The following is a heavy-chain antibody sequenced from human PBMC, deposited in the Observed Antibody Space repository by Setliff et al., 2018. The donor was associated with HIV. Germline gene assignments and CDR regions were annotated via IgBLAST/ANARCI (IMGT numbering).Heavy chain of an antibody. Sequence: LSLTCAASGFTFSYYAMSWVRQAPGKGLEWVASMTSSSSYINYADSVKGRFTISRDNAKSSLYLQMNSLRAEDTAVYYCARDPDGCSGGSCPRYYYYGMDVWGQGTTVTVSS. V-gene: IGHV3-21*01. CDR3: ARDPDGCSGGSCPRYYYYGMDV. CDR2: MTSSSSYI. CDR1: GFTFSYYA. J-gene: IGHJ6*02. D-gene: IGHD2-15*01.